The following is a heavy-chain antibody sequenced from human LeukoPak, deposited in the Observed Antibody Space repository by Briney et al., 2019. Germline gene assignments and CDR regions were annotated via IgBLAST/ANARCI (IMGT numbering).Heavy chain of an antibody. J-gene: IGHJ2*01. CDR3: ARRLATIKGRFDL. CDR1: GGSSSGYY. D-gene: IGHD5-24*01. CDR2: INHSGST. V-gene: IGHV4-34*01. Sequence: SETLSLTCAVYGGSSSGYYWSWIRQPPGKGLEWIGEINHSGSTNYNPSLKGRVTISVDTSKNQFSLKLSSVTAADTAVYYCARRLATIKGRFDLWGRGTLVTVSS.